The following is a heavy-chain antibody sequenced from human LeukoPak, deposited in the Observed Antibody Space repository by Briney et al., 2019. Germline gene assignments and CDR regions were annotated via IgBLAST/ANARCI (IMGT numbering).Heavy chain of an antibody. J-gene: IGHJ4*02. Sequence: KGLXXXAXIKQDGSEKYYVDSVKGRFTISRDNAKNSLYLQMNSLRAEDTAVYYCARDDYYDSSGSITCYFDYWGQGTLVTVSS. V-gene: IGHV3-7*01. CDR2: IKQDGSEK. D-gene: IGHD3-22*01. CDR3: ARDDYYDSSGSITCYFDY.